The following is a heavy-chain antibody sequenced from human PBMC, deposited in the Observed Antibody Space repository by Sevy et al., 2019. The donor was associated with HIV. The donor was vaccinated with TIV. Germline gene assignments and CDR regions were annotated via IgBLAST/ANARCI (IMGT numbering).Heavy chain of an antibody. CDR2: IKQDGSEK. CDR3: ARYLAWGRYWYFDL. V-gene: IGHV3-7*01. J-gene: IGHJ2*01. Sequence: GGSLRLSCAASGFTFSSYWMSWVRQAPGKGLEWVANIKQDGSEKYYVDSVKGRFTISRDNAKNSLYLQMNSLRAEDTAVYYCARYLAWGRYWYFDLWGRGTLVTVSS. CDR1: GFTFSSYW. D-gene: IGHD3-16*01.